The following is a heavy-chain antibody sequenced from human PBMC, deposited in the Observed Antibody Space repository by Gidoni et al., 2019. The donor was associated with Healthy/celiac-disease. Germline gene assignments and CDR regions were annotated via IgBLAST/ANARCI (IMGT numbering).Heavy chain of an antibody. Sequence: QVQLVQSGAAVRKPGSSVKLSCKASGGTFSRYAISWVRQAPGQGLEWMGGIIPSFGTANYAEKFQGRVTITADESTSTAYMELSSLRSEDTAVYYCAGHYDSSGYSLYYYYYGMDVWGQGTTVTVSS. CDR1: GGTFSRYA. V-gene: IGHV1-69*01. J-gene: IGHJ6*02. D-gene: IGHD3-22*01. CDR2: IIPSFGTA. CDR3: AGHYDSSGYSLYYYYYGMDV.